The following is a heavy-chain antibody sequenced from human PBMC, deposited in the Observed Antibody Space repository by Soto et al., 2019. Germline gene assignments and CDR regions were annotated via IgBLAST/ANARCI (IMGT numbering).Heavy chain of an antibody. Sequence: QVHLVQSGAEVKKPGASVKVSCKASGYTFTSYGITWVRQAPGQGLEWMGWISAHNGNTDYAQKLQGRVIVTRDTSTSTAYMELRSLRSDDTSVYYCARGRYGDYWGQGALVTVSS. D-gene: IGHD1-1*01. CDR1: GYTFTSYG. CDR3: ARGRYGDY. CDR2: ISAHNGNT. V-gene: IGHV1-18*01. J-gene: IGHJ4*02.